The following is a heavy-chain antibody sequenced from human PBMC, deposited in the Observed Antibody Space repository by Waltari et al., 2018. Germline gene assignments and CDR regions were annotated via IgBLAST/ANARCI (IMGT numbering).Heavy chain of an antibody. D-gene: IGHD6-19*01. CDR3: AKRGSRDSSGWFPELDY. J-gene: IGHJ4*02. CDR2: IAYDGINK. Sequence: QVRLVESGGGVVQPGRSVSLSCDSSGFLFSHSDLYWVRQAPGKGLEWVAVIAYDGINKFYVDSAKGRFTISRDNSWNTLYLQMNSLRVEDTAVYYCAKRGSRDSSGWFPELDYWGQGALVTVSS. V-gene: IGHV3-30*18. CDR1: GFLFSHSD.